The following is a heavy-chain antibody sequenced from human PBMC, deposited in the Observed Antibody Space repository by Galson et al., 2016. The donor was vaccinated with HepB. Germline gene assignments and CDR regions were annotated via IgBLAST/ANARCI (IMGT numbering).Heavy chain of an antibody. V-gene: IGHV4-39*02. Sequence: ETLTLTCNVSGGSINRSSYFWGWIRQPPGEGLEWIGSIYYSGTTYYNTSLKSRVAVSVDTSKNHFSLNLSSVTAADTAVYYCARLTRNPHKKNFDFWGQGVLVTVSS. J-gene: IGHJ4*02. CDR1: GGSINRSSYF. CDR2: IYYSGTT. D-gene: IGHD1-14*01. CDR3: ARLTRNPHKKNFDF.